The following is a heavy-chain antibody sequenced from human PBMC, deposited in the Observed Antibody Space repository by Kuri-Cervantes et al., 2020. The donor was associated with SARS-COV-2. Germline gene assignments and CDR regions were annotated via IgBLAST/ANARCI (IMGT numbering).Heavy chain of an antibody. CDR2: INPDGSYT. CDR1: GFTFSGHW. D-gene: IGHD1-1*01. J-gene: IGHJ4*02. Sequence: GESLQISCGASGFTFSGHWIHWVRQAPGKGLVWVSRINPDGSYTNNADSVKGRFTLSRDNAKNMLFLQMNSLRAEDTAVYYCVRDGDHWNFDYWGQGTLVTVSS. V-gene: IGHV3-74*01. CDR3: VRDGDHWNFDY.